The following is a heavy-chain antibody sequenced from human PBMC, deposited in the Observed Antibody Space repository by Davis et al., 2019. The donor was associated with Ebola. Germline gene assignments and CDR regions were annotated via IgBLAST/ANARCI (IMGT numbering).Heavy chain of an antibody. V-gene: IGHV3-30*04. D-gene: IGHD3-3*01. CDR1: GFTFSSYA. J-gene: IGHJ4*02. CDR2: ISYDGNNK. CDR3: ARGYDFWSGYMN. Sequence: GESLKISCAASGFTFSSYAVHWVRQAPGKGPEWVAVISYDGNNKYYADSVKGRFTISRDNSKNTLYLQMNSLRAEDTAVYYCARGYDFWSGYMNWGQGTLVTVSS.